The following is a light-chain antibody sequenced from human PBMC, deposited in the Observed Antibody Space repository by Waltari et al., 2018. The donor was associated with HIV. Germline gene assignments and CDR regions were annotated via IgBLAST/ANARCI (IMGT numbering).Light chain of an antibody. J-gene: IGLJ2*01. CDR2: GKT. Sequence: SSELTQDPAVSVALGQTVRITCQGDSLSSYYASWYQLKPGQAPLLVIYGKTNRPSGIPDRFSGSSSGNTASLTITGAQAEDEADYFCSSRDTSGDHVVFGGGTKLTVL. CDR1: SLSSYY. CDR3: SSRDTSGDHVV. V-gene: IGLV3-19*01.